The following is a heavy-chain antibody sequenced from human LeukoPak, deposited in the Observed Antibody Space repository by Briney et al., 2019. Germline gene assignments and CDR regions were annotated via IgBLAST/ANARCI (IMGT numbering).Heavy chain of an antibody. V-gene: IGHV3-7*01. CDR3: ARGGWTFDN. Sequence: GGSLRLSCAASGFTFSSYWMTWVRQAPGKGLEWVARIKQDGSEKHYVDSVKGRFTISRDNAKNSLYMQMNSLRAEDTAVYSCARGGWTFDNWGQGTLVTVSS. J-gene: IGHJ4*02. CDR1: GFTFSSYW. CDR2: IKQDGSEK. D-gene: IGHD3/OR15-3a*01.